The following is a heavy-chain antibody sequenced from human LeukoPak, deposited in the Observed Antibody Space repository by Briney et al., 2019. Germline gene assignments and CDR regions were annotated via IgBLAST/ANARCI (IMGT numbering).Heavy chain of an antibody. D-gene: IGHD2-15*01. CDR2: TKPDGTAE. Sequence: PGGSLRLSCAASRFTFRNYWMGWVRQAPGKGLEWVANTKPDGTAEYYADSVRGRFTTSRDNANNFLYLQMNSLRGEDTAVYYCARDGGLHTNFDYWGQGTLVTVSS. V-gene: IGHV3-7*01. CDR1: RFTFRNYW. J-gene: IGHJ4*02. CDR3: ARDGGLHTNFDY.